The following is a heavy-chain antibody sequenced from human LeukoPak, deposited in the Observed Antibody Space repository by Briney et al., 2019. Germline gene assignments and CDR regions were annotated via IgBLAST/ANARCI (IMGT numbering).Heavy chain of an antibody. J-gene: IGHJ5*02. CDR3: ATAGPLLGSLSWFDP. Sequence: ASVKVSCKVSGYTLTELSMHWVRQAPGKGLEWMGGFVPEVGETIYAQKFQGRVTMTTDTSTDTAYMELSSLRSEDTAVYYCATAGPLLGSLSWFDPWGQGTLVTVSS. CDR2: FVPEVGET. V-gene: IGHV1-24*01. D-gene: IGHD3-10*01. CDR1: GYTLTELS.